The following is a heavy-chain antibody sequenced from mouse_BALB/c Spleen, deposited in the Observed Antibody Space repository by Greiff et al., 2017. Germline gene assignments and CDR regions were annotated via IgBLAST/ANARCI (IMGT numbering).Heavy chain of an antibody. CDR1: GYTFTSYT. D-gene: IGHD2-4*01. J-gene: IGHJ4*01. V-gene: IGHV1-4*02. CDR3: ARRGVYYDYDGNYYAMDY. CDR2: INPSSGYT. Sequence: VQLQQSAAELARPGASVKMSCKASGYTFTSYTMHWVKQRPGQGLEWIGYINPSSGYTEYNQKFKDKTTLTADKSSSTAYMQLSSLTSEDSAVYYCARRGVYYDYDGNYYAMDYWGQGTSVTVSS.